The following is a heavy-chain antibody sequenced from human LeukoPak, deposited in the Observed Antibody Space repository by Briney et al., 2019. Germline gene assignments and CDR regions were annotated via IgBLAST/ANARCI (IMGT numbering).Heavy chain of an antibody. CDR1: GFTVSSNS. D-gene: IGHD2/OR15-2a*01. J-gene: IGHJ4*02. CDR3: ARRAGEYSHPYDY. CDR2: IYSGGNT. Sequence: GGSLRLSCTVSGFTVSSNSMSWVRQAPGKGLEWVSFIYSGGNTHYSDSVKGRFTISRDNSKNTLYLQMNSLKAEDTAVYYCARRAGEYSHPYDYWGQGTLVTVSS. V-gene: IGHV3-53*01.